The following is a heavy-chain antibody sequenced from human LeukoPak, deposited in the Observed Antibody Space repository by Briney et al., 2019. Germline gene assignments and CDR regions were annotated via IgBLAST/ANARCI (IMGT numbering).Heavy chain of an antibody. D-gene: IGHD2-15*01. CDR1: GYTFTGYY. CDR2: INPNSGGT. V-gene: IGHV1-2*02. Sequence: ASVKVSCKASGYTFTGYYMHWVRQAPGQGLEWMGWINPNSGGTNYAQKFQGRVTMTRDTSISTAYMELSRLRSDDTAVYYCARGSMVVAVNLDYWGQGTLVTVSS. CDR3: ARGSMVVAVNLDY. J-gene: IGHJ4*02.